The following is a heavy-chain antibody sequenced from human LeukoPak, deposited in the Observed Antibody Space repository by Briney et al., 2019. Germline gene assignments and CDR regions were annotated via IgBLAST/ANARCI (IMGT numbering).Heavy chain of an antibody. CDR2: IYARGNT. Sequence: SESLSLTCTVSGGSISTVGYYWSWTRQPAGKGLEWIGRIYARGNTNYNPSLESRVAMSLDTSKNQFSLKLTSVTAADTAVYFCVRDRSSGDAFDIWGQGTVVTVSS. J-gene: IGHJ3*02. V-gene: IGHV4-61*02. CDR3: VRDRSSGDAFDI. D-gene: IGHD2-2*01. CDR1: GGSISTVGYY.